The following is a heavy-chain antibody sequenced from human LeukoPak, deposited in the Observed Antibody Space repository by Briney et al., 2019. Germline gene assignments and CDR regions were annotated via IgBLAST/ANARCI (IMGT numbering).Heavy chain of an antibody. Sequence: EASVKVSCKASGGTFSSYAISWVRQAPGQGLEWMGGIIPIFGTANYAQKFQGRVTITTDESTSTAYMELSSLRSEDTAVYYCARGRIAARLRGEGFDYWGQGTLVTVSS. CDR1: GGTFSSYA. CDR2: IIPIFGTA. J-gene: IGHJ4*02. CDR3: ARGRIAARLRGEGFDY. D-gene: IGHD6-6*01. V-gene: IGHV1-69*05.